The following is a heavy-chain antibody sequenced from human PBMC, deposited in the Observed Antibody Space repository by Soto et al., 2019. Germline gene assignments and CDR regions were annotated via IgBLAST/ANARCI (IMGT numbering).Heavy chain of an antibody. CDR2: INPASGHT. CDR3: GRAVVGATGEILYNAMYV. V-gene: IGHV1-3*01. Sequence: QVQLVQSGAEVKKPGASVKVSCKASGYTFTTYALHWVRQAPGQRPEWMGWINPASGHTKYSKRFQDRVTITRDTSAITGSMELSSLRSEDTAVYYCGRAVVGATGEILYNAMYVWCQGNTVTVSS. CDR1: GYTFTTYA. D-gene: IGHD1-26*01. J-gene: IGHJ6*02.